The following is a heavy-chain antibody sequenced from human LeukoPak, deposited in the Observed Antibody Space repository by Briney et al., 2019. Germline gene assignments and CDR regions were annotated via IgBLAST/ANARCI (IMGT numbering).Heavy chain of an antibody. V-gene: IGHV1-3*03. Sequence: GASVKVSCKASGYTFTSYTIHWVRQAPGQRLEWMGWINAGNGNTKYSQEFQDRVTITRDTSASTAYMELSSLRSEDMAVYYCARGPNDILTGLLIDYWGQGTLVTVSS. CDR3: ARGPNDILTGLLIDY. CDR2: INAGNGNT. CDR1: GYTFTSYT. J-gene: IGHJ4*02. D-gene: IGHD3-9*01.